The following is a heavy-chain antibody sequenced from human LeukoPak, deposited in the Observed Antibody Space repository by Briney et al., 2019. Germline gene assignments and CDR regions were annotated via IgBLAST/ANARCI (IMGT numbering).Heavy chain of an antibody. V-gene: IGHV4-30-2*01. J-gene: IGHJ5*02. Sequence: PSETLSLTRTVSGGSISSGGYYWSWIRQPPGKGLEWIGYIYHSGSTYYNPSLKSRVTISVDRSKNQFSLKLSSVTAANTAVYYCARSAASTVVTGIWFDPWGQGTLVTVSS. D-gene: IGHD4-23*01. CDR1: GGSISSGGYY. CDR2: IYHSGST. CDR3: ARSAASTVVTGIWFDP.